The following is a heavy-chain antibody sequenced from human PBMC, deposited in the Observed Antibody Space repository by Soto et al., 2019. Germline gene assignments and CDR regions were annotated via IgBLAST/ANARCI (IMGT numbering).Heavy chain of an antibody. Sequence: EVQLVESGGGLVQPGGSLRLSCAASGFTFSSYWMSWVRQAPGKGLEWVANIKPDGSEKWYVDSVKGRFTISRDNAKNSLYLQMTSLRAEDTAVYYCARGDYYDHAGPFSDAFDIWGQGTMVTVSS. D-gene: IGHD3-16*01. J-gene: IGHJ3*02. CDR1: GFTFSSYW. CDR3: ARGDYYDHAGPFSDAFDI. V-gene: IGHV3-7*04. CDR2: IKPDGSEK.